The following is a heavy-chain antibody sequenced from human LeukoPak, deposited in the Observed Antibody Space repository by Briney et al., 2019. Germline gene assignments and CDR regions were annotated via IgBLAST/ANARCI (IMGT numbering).Heavy chain of an antibody. Sequence: GGSLRLSCAASGFTVSSNYMSWVRQAPGKGLEWVSVIYSGGSTYYADSVKGRFTISRDNSKNTLYLQMNSLRAEDTAVYYCARGGYGGYGVAFDYWGQGTLVTVSS. CDR3: ARGGYGGYGVAFDY. CDR2: IYSGGST. J-gene: IGHJ4*02. CDR1: GFTVSSNY. D-gene: IGHD5-12*01. V-gene: IGHV3-66*01.